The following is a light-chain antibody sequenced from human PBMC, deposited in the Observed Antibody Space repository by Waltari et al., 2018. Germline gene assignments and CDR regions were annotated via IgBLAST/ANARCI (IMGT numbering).Light chain of an antibody. J-gene: IGLJ2*01. Sequence: SYVLTQSPSVSLAPGETATISCGGHNFGSQAVTWYQPRPGPAPVVVFSYLSDRPSGIPERFSGSVSGNTATLTITRVEAGDEADYFCQVWDRHSHHQVFGGGTKLAVL. CDR2: YLS. V-gene: IGLV3-21*04. CDR1: NFGSQA. CDR3: QVWDRHSHHQV.